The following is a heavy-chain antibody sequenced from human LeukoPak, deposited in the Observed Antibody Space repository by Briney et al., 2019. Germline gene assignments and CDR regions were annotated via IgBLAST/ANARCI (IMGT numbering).Heavy chain of an antibody. CDR3: VREYSTMAFDY. V-gene: IGHV7-4-1*02. D-gene: IGHD4-11*01. CDR1: GYTFTTYA. Sequence: GASVKVSCKASGYTFTTYAIHWVRQAPGQRLEWMGWINTINGNSTYAQGFTGRFAFSLDTSVRTAYLQVNSLKGEDTAVYYCVREYSTMAFDYWGQGTLVTVSS. J-gene: IGHJ4*02. CDR2: INTINGNS.